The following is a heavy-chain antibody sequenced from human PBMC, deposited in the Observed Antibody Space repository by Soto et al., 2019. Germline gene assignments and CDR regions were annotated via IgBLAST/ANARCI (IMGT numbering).Heavy chain of an antibody. CDR3: EIYCSGGSCYRYNWFDP. CDR1: SGSISSSNW. J-gene: IGHJ5*02. D-gene: IGHD2-15*01. Sequence: SETLSLTCAVSSGSISSSNWWSWVRQPPGKGLEWIGEIYHSGSTNYNPSLKSRVTISVDKSKNQFSLKLSSVTAADTAVYYCEIYCSGGSCYRYNWFDPWGQGTLVNVSS. CDR2: IYHSGST. V-gene: IGHV4-4*02.